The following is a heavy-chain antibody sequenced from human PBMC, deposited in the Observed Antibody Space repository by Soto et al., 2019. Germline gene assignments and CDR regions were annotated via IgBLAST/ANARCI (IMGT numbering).Heavy chain of an antibody. Sequence: GGSLRLSCAASGFTFSSYAMHWVRQAPGKGLEWVAVISYDGSNKYYADSVKGRFTISRDNSKNTLYLQMNSLRAEDTAAYYCARDSSLFSLDYWGQGTLVTVSS. CDR3: ARDSSLFSLDY. V-gene: IGHV3-30-3*01. D-gene: IGHD3-9*01. J-gene: IGHJ4*02. CDR2: ISYDGSNK. CDR1: GFTFSSYA.